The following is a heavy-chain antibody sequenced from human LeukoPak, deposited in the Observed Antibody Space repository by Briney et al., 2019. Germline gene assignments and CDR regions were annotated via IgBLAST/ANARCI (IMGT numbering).Heavy chain of an antibody. CDR1: GGTFSSYA. Sequence: GASVKVSCKASGGTFSSYAISWVRQAPGQGLEWMGWINPNNGGTNYPQKFQGRVAMTRDTSISTAYMELSRLRSDDTAVYYCARDRTPLVYAIDYYYFMDVWGKGTTVTVSS. D-gene: IGHD2-8*01. J-gene: IGHJ6*03. CDR3: ARDRTPLVYAIDYYYFMDV. CDR2: INPNNGGT. V-gene: IGHV1-2*02.